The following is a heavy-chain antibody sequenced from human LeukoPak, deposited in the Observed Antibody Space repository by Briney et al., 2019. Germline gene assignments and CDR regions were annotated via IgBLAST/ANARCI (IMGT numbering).Heavy chain of an antibody. CDR1: GFTFSSYA. V-gene: IGHV3-30-3*01. CDR2: ISYDGSNK. J-gene: IGHJ4*02. CDR3: ARVRSNSGYDAPDDY. Sequence: PGRSLRLSCAASGFTFSSYAMHWVRQAPGKGLEWVAVISYDGSNKYYADSVKGRFTISRDNSKNTLYLQMNSLRAEDTAVYYCARVRSNSGYDAPDDYWGQGTLVTVSS. D-gene: IGHD5-12*01.